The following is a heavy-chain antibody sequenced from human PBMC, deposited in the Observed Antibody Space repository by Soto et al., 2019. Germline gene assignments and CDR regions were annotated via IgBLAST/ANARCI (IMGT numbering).Heavy chain of an antibody. J-gene: IGHJ6*02. Sequence: QVQLQESGPGLVKPSETLSLTCTVSGGSISSYYWSWIRQPPGKGLEWIGYIYYSGSTNYNPSLKNRVTISVDTSKNQFSLKLSSVTAADTAVYYCARGPRGPMDVWGQGTTVTVSS. CDR3: ARGPRGPMDV. CDR1: GGSISSYY. CDR2: IYYSGST. D-gene: IGHD3-16*01. V-gene: IGHV4-59*01.